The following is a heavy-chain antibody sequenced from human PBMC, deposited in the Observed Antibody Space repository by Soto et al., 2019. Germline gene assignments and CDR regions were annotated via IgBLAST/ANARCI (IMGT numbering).Heavy chain of an antibody. V-gene: IGHV6-1*01. CDR3: AGVVWFRGMDV. D-gene: IGHD3-16*01. Sequence: SQTLSLTCDISGDSVSSISAAWKLIRQSPSRGLEWLGRTYYRSKWIHEYTASMESRININPDTSKNQISLHIYSVTPEDTAVYYCAGVVWFRGMDVWGQGTPVTVSS. CDR2: TYYRSKWIH. J-gene: IGHJ6*02. CDR1: GDSVSSISAA.